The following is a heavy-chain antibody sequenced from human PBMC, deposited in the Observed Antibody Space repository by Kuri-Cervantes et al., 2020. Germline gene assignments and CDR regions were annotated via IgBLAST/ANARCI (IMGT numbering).Heavy chain of an antibody. D-gene: IGHD3-16*01. CDR2: ISSSSSYI. CDR1: GFTFSSYG. Sequence: GGSLRLSCAASGFTFSSYGMNWVRQAPGKGLEWVSSISSSSSYIYYADSVKGRFTISRDNSKNTLYLQMNSLRAEDTAVYYCARDLGGFFDYWGQGTLVTVSS. V-gene: IGHV3-21*04. CDR3: ARDLGGFFDY. J-gene: IGHJ4*02.